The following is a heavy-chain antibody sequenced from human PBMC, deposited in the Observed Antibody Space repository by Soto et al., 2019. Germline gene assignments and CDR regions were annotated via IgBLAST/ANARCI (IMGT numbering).Heavy chain of an antibody. CDR3: AGQLGYCSGGSCYYNDY. D-gene: IGHD2-15*01. CDR1: GGSISSFCYY. CDR2: IYYSGST. J-gene: IGHJ4*02. V-gene: IGHV4-31*03. Sequence: SETLSLTCTVSGGSISSFCYYWSWIRQHPGKGLEWIGYIYYSGSTYYNPSLKSRVTISVDTSKNQFSLKLSSVTAADTAVYYCAGQLGYCSGGSCYYNDYWGQGTLVTVSS.